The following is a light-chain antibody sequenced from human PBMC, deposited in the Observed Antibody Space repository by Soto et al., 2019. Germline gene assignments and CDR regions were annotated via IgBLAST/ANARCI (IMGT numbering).Light chain of an antibody. Sequence: EIVLTQSPVTLSLSPGERATLSCRADESVRNYLIWYQQKPGLPPRLLIYDTSTRATGIPARFSGSGSGTDYTLTISSLEPEAFALYYCQQRSSLPLTFGGGTKVEIK. CDR3: QQRSSLPLT. CDR1: ESVRNY. J-gene: IGKJ4*01. V-gene: IGKV3-11*01. CDR2: DTS.